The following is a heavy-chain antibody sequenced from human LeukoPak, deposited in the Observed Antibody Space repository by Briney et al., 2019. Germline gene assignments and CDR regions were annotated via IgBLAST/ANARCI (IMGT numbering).Heavy chain of an antibody. Sequence: AASVKVSCKASGYTFTGYYIHWVRQAPGQGLEWMGWINPNSGGTNYAQKFQGWVTMTRDTSISTAYMELSRLRSDDTAVYYCARDRPTAGMDVWGQGTTVTVSS. CDR1: GYTFTGYY. V-gene: IGHV1-2*04. J-gene: IGHJ6*02. CDR3: ARDRPTAGMDV. CDR2: INPNSGGT.